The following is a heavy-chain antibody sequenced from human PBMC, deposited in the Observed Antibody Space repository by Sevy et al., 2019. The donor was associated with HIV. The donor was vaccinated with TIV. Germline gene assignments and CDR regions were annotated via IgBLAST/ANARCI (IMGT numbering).Heavy chain of an antibody. Sequence: AYVKVSCKASGYTFTSYDINWVRQATGQGLEWMGWMNPNSGNTGYAQELQGRVTMTRNTSISTAYMELSSLRSEDTAVYYCARAAVVVPAAILDYYYYVMDVWGQGTTVTVSS. CDR2: MNPNSGNT. CDR1: GYTFTSYD. D-gene: IGHD2-2*02. V-gene: IGHV1-8*01. CDR3: ARAAVVVPAAILDYYYYVMDV. J-gene: IGHJ6*02.